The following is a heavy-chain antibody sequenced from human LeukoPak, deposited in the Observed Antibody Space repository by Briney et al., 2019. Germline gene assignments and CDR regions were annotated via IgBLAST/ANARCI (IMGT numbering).Heavy chain of an antibody. CDR3: ARNPGNWFDP. V-gene: IGHV1-69*05. J-gene: IGHJ5*02. Sequence: ASVKVSCKASGGTFSSYAISWVRQAPGQGLEWMGGIIPIFGTANYAQKFQGRVTITTDESTSTAYMELSSLRSEDTAVYYCARNPGNWFDPWGQGTLVTVSS. CDR1: GGTFSSYA. CDR2: IIPIFGTA.